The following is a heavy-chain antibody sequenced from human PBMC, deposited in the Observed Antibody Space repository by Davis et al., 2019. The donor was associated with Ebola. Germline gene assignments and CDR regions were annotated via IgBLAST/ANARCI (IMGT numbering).Heavy chain of an antibody. J-gene: IGHJ4*02. D-gene: IGHD1-26*01. CDR1: GFTFSSYG. V-gene: IGHV3-33*08. Sequence: GGSLRLSCAASGFTFSSYGMHWVRQAPGKGLEWVAVIWYDGSNKYYADSVKGRFTISRDNSKDTLYLQMNSLRAEDTDVYYCARDLDVWELLGAFDYWGQGTLVTVSS. CDR3: ARDLDVWELLGAFDY. CDR2: IWYDGSNK.